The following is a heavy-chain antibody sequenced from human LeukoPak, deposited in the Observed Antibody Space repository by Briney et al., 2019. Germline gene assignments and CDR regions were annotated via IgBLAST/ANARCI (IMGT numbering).Heavy chain of an antibody. CDR3: AKGRSPRGTTVVDAFDI. V-gene: IGHV3-9*01. J-gene: IGHJ3*02. CDR2: VGWNSGSI. CDR1: GFTFDDYA. D-gene: IGHD4-11*01. Sequence: GGSLRLSCAASGFTFDDYAMHWVQQAPGKGLEWVSGVGWNSGSIGYADSVKGRFTISRDNAKNSLYLQMNSLRAEDTALYYCAKGRSPRGTTVVDAFDIWGQGTMVTVSS.